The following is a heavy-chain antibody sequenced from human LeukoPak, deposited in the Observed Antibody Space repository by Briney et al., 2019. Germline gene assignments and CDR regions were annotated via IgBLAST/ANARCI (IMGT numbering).Heavy chain of an antibody. CDR1: GYTFTSYG. CDR2: ISVYNVNT. CDR3: ARGYSGYDGFDY. J-gene: IGHJ4*02. D-gene: IGHD5-12*01. Sequence: ASVKVSCKASGYTFTSYGISWVRQAPGQGLEWMGWISVYNVNTNYAQKLQGRVTMTTDTSTSTVYMELRSLRSDDTAVYYCARGYSGYDGFDYWGQGTLVTVSS. V-gene: IGHV1-18*01.